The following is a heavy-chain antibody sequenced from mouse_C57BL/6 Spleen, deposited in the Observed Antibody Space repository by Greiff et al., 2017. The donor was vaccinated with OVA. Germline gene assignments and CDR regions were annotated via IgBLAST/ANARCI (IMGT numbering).Heavy chain of an antibody. Sequence: VKLMESGPGLVAPSQSLSITCTVSGFSLTSYGVNWVRQPPGKGLEWLVVIWSDGSTNYNSALKSRLSISKDNSKSQVFLKMNSLQTDDTAMYYCARHADSNYVAWFAYWGQGTLVTVSA. CDR1: GFSLTSYG. CDR3: ARHADSNYVAWFAY. J-gene: IGHJ3*01. D-gene: IGHD2-5*01. V-gene: IGHV2-6-1*01. CDR2: IWSDGST.